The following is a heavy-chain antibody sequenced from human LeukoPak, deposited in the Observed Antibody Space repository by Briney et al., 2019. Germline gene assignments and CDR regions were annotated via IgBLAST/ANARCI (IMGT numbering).Heavy chain of an antibody. CDR1: GFTFRNYG. CDR3: AKTIVGEQYYVDV. CDR2: IRYDGSSK. Sequence: GGSLRLSCAASGFTFRNYGMHWVRQAPGKGLEWVAFIRYDGSSKDYGDSVKGRFTLSRDNSKNTLDLQMNSLRAEDTAVYYCAKTIVGEQYYVDVWGEGTTVTVSS. V-gene: IGHV3-30*02. D-gene: IGHD3-3*01. J-gene: IGHJ6*03.